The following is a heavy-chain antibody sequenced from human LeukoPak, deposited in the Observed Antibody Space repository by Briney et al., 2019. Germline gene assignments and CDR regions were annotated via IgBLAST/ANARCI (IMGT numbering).Heavy chain of an antibody. D-gene: IGHD4-23*01. Sequence: KSSETLSLTCVAYGGSFSGHFWSWIRQPPGKGLEWIGEINPSGGTGNNPSLRSRVTISKDTSKNQLSLKLTSVTAADTAVYYCARHADGGKKAFDMWGQGTMVTVSS. J-gene: IGHJ3*02. CDR3: ARHADGGKKAFDM. CDR1: GGSFSGHF. V-gene: IGHV4-34*01. CDR2: INPSGGT.